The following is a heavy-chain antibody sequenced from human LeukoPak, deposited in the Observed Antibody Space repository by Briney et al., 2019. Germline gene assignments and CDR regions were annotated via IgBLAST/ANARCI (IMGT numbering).Heavy chain of an antibody. D-gene: IGHD3-9*01. Sequence: EASVKVSCKASGGTFSSYAISWVRQAPGQGLEWMGGIIPIFGTANYAQKFQGRVTITADKSTSTVYMELSSLRSEDTAVYYCARGSNYDILTGYSPGDYYYFYMDVWGKGTTVTVSS. CDR3: ARGSNYDILTGYSPGDYYYFYMDV. CDR2: IIPIFGTA. CDR1: GGTFSSYA. J-gene: IGHJ6*03. V-gene: IGHV1-69*06.